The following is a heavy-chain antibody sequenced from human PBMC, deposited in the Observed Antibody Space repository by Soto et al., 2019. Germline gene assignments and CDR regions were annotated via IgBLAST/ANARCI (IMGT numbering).Heavy chain of an antibody. J-gene: IGHJ4*02. CDR1: GFTVSTNY. CDR3: ASSTSSGYYYY. Sequence: EVQLVETGGGLIQPGGSLRLSCAASGFTVSTNYMSWVRQAPGKGLEWVSGIYSGDSTSYADSVKGRFTISKDNSKNTLYLQMNSLRAEDTAVYYCASSTSSGYYYYWGQGTLVTVSS. V-gene: IGHV3-53*02. CDR2: IYSGDST. D-gene: IGHD3-22*01.